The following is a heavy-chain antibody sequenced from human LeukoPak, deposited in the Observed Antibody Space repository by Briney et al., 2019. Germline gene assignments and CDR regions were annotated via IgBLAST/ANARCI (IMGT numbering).Heavy chain of an antibody. V-gene: IGHV3-7*01. CDR2: IKQDGSEK. D-gene: IGHD3-3*01. J-gene: IGHJ5*02. Sequence: GGSLRLSCAASGFTFSSYWMSWVRQAPGKGLEWVANIKQDGSEKYYADSVKGRFTISRDNSKNTLYLQMNSLRAEDTAVYYCARDEDDFWSGYTSVLDPWGQGTLVTVSS. CDR1: GFTFSSYW. CDR3: ARDEDDFWSGYTSVLDP.